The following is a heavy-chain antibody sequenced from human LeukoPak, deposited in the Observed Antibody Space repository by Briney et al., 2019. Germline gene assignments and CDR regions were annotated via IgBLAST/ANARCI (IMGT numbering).Heavy chain of an antibody. Sequence: GGALQISWKGSGYSFTSYWNGWVRQLPGKGLEGMGIIYPGDSDTRYSPSFQGQVTISADKSISTAYLQWSSLKASDTAMYYCARHPAGTTFLNGYYFDYWGQGTLVTVSS. V-gene: IGHV5-51*01. D-gene: IGHD1-7*01. J-gene: IGHJ4*02. CDR3: ARHPAGTTFLNGYYFDY. CDR2: IYPGDSDT. CDR1: GYSFTSYW.